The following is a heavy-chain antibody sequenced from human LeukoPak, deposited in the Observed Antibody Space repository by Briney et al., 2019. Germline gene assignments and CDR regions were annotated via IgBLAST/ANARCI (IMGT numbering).Heavy chain of an antibody. Sequence: KPSDSLSLTCTVSGGSISRYYWTWIRQPPGKGLEGIGYISYSGSTNYNPSLKSRVTISVDTSKNQFSLKLNSVTAADTAVYFCARPSNYYDSSRSFDYWGQGTLVTV. CDR1: GGSISRYY. V-gene: IGHV4-59*08. D-gene: IGHD3-22*01. CDR3: ARPSNYYDSSRSFDY. CDR2: ISYSGST. J-gene: IGHJ4*02.